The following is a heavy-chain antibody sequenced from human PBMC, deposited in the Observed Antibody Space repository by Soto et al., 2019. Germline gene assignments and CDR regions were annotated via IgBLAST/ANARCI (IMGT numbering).Heavy chain of an antibody. D-gene: IGHD6-19*01. CDR1: GFTFSSYA. Sequence: GGSLRLSCAASGFTFSSYAMSWVRQAPGKGLVWVSAIICSGGSTYYADSVKGRFTISRDNSKNTLYLQMNSLRAEDTAVYYCARVTVAGGGDGMDVWGQGTTVTVSS. CDR2: IICSGGST. V-gene: IGHV3-23*01. J-gene: IGHJ6*02. CDR3: ARVTVAGGGDGMDV.